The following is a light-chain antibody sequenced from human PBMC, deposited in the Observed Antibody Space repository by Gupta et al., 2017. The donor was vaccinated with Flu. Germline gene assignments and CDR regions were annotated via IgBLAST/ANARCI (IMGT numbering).Light chain of an antibody. CDR1: QTVTSNY. CDR2: DAS. Sequence: EIVLTQSPGTLSLSPGDRVTLSCRAGQTVTSNYLAWYQQKPGQAPRLLIYDASTRATGIPDRFSGSGSGTYFTLTSSRLEPEDFAVYYCQHDGGSATFGQGTRLEIK. CDR3: QHDGGSAT. J-gene: IGKJ5*01. V-gene: IGKV3-20*01.